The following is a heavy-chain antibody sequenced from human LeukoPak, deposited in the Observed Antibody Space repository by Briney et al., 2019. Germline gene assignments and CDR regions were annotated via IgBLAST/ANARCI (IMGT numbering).Heavy chain of an antibody. CDR1: GFTFSNYA. D-gene: IGHD6-13*01. CDR3: AKMSIAAAGNDY. CDR2: ISSSGGST. Sequence: QAGGSLRLSCGASGFTFSNYAMSWARQAPGKGLEWVSGISSSGGSTYYADSVKGRFTISRDNSKSTLYLQMNSLRAEDTAVYYCAKMSIAAAGNDYWGQGTLVTVSS. J-gene: IGHJ4*02. V-gene: IGHV3-23*01.